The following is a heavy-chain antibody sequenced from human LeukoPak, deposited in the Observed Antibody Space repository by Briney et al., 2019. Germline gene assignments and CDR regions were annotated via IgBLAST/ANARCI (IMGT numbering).Heavy chain of an antibody. CDR3: ARDRLHYGEYEKTLDY. CDR2: ISYDGSNE. Sequence: GGSLRLSCAASGFTFSSYVMHWVRQAPGKGLEWVAIISYDGSNEYYADSVKGRFTISRDNAKNSLYLQMNSLRVDDTAMYYCARDRLHYGEYEKTLDYWGQGTLVTVSS. CDR1: GFTFSSYV. V-gene: IGHV3-30*04. D-gene: IGHD4-17*01. J-gene: IGHJ4*02.